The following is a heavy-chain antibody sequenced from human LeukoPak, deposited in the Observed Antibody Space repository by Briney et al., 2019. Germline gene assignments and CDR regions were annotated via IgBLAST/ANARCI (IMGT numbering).Heavy chain of an antibody. CDR2: INPNSGGT. CDR3: ARVRGASNWFDP. Sequence: ASVKVSCKASGYTFTGYYMHWVRQAPGQGLEWMGWINPNSGGTNYAQKFQGRVTMTRDTSISTAYMKLSRLTSDDTPVYYCARVRGASNWFDPWGQGTLVTVSS. J-gene: IGHJ5*02. D-gene: IGHD1-26*01. V-gene: IGHV1-2*02. CDR1: GYTFTGYY.